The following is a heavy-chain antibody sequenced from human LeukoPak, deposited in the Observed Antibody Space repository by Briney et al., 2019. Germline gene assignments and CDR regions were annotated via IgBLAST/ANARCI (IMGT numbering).Heavy chain of an antibody. Sequence: SETLSLTCTVSGVSIDSYYWSWIRQPPGKGLEWIGYIYYTGSTEYYPSLKSRVTISLDPSKNQFSLKLTSVTAADTAVYYCARVYQSAEYYFDYWGQGNLVSVSS. CDR2: IYYTGST. CDR3: ARVYQSAEYYFDY. J-gene: IGHJ4*02. CDR1: GVSIDSYY. V-gene: IGHV4-59*01. D-gene: IGHD2-2*01.